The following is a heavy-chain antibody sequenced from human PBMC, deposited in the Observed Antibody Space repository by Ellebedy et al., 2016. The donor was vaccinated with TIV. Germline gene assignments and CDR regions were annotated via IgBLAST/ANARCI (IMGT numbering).Heavy chain of an antibody. CDR1: GFTVSGTY. V-gene: IGHV3-66*01. D-gene: IGHD3-9*01. Sequence: GESLKISCAASGFTVSGTYMNWVRQAPGKGLEWVSVMFSAGDTYYADSVKVRFTISRDSSENTIYLQMNSLRAEDTAVYHCAGESDDTLTGTSYGMDVWGQGTTVTVSS. J-gene: IGHJ6*02. CDR2: MFSAGDT. CDR3: AGESDDTLTGTSYGMDV.